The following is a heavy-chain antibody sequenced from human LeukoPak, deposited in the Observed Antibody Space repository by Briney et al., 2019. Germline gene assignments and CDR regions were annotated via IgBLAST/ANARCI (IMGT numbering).Heavy chain of an antibody. D-gene: IGHD3-22*01. J-gene: IGHJ1*01. V-gene: IGHV3-53*05. CDR1: GFSVSSNY. CDR2: MYIGCST. Sequence: GGSLTLSCAVSGFSVSSNYMSWVRHAPGKGLELVWVMYIGCSTYYADSVKGRFTITRDNSKNTLYLQLNSLRADDTAVYYCARDDSSGYWGDFQHWGQGTLVTVSS. CDR3: ARDDSSGYWGDFQH.